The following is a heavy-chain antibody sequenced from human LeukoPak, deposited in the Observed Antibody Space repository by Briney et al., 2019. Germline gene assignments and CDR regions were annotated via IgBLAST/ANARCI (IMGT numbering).Heavy chain of an antibody. D-gene: IGHD2-2*01. J-gene: IGHJ4*02. CDR3: ARSKLGYCSSTSCSQGDY. Sequence: SGPALVKPTQTLTLTCTFSVFSLSTSGMCVSWIRQPPVKALEWLARIDWDDDKYYSTSLKTRLTIYKDTSKNQVVLTMTNMDPVDTATYYCARSKLGYCSSTSCSQGDYWGQGTLVTVSS. CDR1: VFSLSTSGMC. V-gene: IGHV2-70*11. CDR2: IDWDDDK.